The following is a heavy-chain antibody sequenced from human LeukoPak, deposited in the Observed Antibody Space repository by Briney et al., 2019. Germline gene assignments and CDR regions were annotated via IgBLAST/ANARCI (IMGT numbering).Heavy chain of an antibody. D-gene: IGHD3-16*01. J-gene: IGHJ4*02. V-gene: IGHV3-23*01. CDR3: ATGDYVWGGFDY. CDR1: GFTFSSYA. Sequence: GGSLRLSCAASGFTFSSYAMSWVRQAPGKGLEWVSAISGSGGSTYYADSVKGRFTISRDNSKNTLYLQMNRLRAEDTAVYYCATGDYVWGGFDYWGQGTLVTVSS. CDR2: ISGSGGST.